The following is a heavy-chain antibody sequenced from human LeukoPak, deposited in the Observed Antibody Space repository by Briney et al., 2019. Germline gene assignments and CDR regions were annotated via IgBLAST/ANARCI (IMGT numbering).Heavy chain of an antibody. D-gene: IGHD5-24*01. CDR1: GDSISSYY. CDR2: IYGGGST. CDR3: AREPFRDGYNDY. Sequence: ETLSLTCTISGDSISSYYWSWVRQAPGKGLEWVSVIYGGGSTYYADSMKGRFTTSRDNSKNTPYLQMNSLRAEDTAVYYCAREPFRDGYNDYWGQGTLVTVSS. V-gene: IGHV3-53*01. J-gene: IGHJ4*02.